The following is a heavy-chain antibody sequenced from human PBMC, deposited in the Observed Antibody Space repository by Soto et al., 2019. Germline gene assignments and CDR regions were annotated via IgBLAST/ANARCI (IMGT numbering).Heavy chain of an antibody. D-gene: IGHD6-19*01. V-gene: IGHV4-39*01. CDR3: ARQVKQWLDLDY. J-gene: IGHJ4*02. CDR2: IYYSGST. Sequence: PSETLSLTCTVSGGSISSSSYYWGWIRQPPGKGLEWIGSIYYSGSTYYNPSLKSRVTISVDTSKNQFSLRLSSVTAADTAVYHCARQVKQWLDLDYWGQGTLVTVSS. CDR1: GGSISSSSYY.